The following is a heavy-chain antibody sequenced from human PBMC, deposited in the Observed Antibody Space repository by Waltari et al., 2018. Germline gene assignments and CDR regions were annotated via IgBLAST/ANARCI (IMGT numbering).Heavy chain of an antibody. CDR3: AREAFYVDTAMADAFDI. J-gene: IGHJ3*02. CDR2: IYTSGGT. V-gene: IGHV4-4*07. CDR1: GGSISSYY. D-gene: IGHD5-18*01. Sequence: QVQLQESGPGLVKPSETLSLPCTVSGGSISSYYWSWIRQPAGKGLEWIGRIYTSGGTNYNPSLKSRVTMSVDTSKNQFSLKLSSVTAADTAVYYCAREAFYVDTAMADAFDIWGQGTMVTVSS.